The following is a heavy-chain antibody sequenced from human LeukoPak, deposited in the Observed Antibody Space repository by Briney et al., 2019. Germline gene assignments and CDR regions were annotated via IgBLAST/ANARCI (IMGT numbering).Heavy chain of an antibody. CDR1: GFTFSNYG. Sequence: PGGSLRLSCAASGFTFSNYGMHWVRQAPGKGLEWVAFIRYDGSNKDYADSVKGRFTISRDNSKNTLYLQMNSLRAEDTAVYYGAKDGYNYSDYWGQGTLVTVSS. J-gene: IGHJ4*02. V-gene: IGHV3-30*02. D-gene: IGHD5-24*01. CDR2: IRYDGSNK. CDR3: AKDGYNYSDY.